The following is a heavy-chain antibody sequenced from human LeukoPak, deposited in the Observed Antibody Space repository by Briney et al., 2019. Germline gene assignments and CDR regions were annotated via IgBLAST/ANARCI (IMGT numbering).Heavy chain of an antibody. Sequence: TGGSLRLSCAASGFTFASYSMNWVRQAPGKGLEWVSSISGDSTYIYNAGSVKGRFTISRDNAQASLYLQMISLRADDTAVYYCARVSGRVERQSDLDYWGQGTLVIVSS. CDR3: ARVSGRVERQSDLDY. V-gene: IGHV3-21*01. D-gene: IGHD1-1*01. J-gene: IGHJ4*02. CDR2: ISGDSTYI. CDR1: GFTFASYS.